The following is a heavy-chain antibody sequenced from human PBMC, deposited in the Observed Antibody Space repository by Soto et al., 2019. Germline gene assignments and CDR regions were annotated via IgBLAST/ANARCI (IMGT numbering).Heavy chain of an antibody. CDR1: GFTFSSYS. J-gene: IGHJ5*02. V-gene: IGHV3-21*01. CDR3: ARDTAGVAGTIPNNWFGP. D-gene: IGHD6-19*01. CDR2: ISSSSSYI. Sequence: EVQLVESGGGLVKPGGSLRLSCAASGFTFSSYSMNWVRQAPGKGLEWVSSISSSSSYIYYADSVKGRFTISRDNAKNSLYLQMNSLRAEDTAVYYCARDTAGVAGTIPNNWFGPWGQGTLVTVSS.